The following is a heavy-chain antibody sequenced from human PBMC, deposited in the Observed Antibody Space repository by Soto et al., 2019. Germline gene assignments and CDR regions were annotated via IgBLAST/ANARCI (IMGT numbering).Heavy chain of an antibody. D-gene: IGHD3-16*02. CDR2: ISYDGSNK. CDR1: GFTFSSYG. Sequence: GGSLRLSCAASGFTFSSYGMHWVRQAPGKGLEWVAVISYDGSNKYYADSVKGRFTISRDNSKNTLYLQMNSLRAEDTAVYYCAKTYYDYIWGSYRQSAVDYWGQGTLVTVSS. J-gene: IGHJ4*02. V-gene: IGHV3-30*18. CDR3: AKTYYDYIWGSYRQSAVDY.